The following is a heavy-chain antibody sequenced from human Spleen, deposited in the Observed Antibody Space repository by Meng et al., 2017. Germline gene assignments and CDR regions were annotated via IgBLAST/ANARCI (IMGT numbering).Heavy chain of an antibody. CDR2: IYSSGNT. Sequence: SETLSLTCTVSRGSISSGSYYWSWIRQPAGKGLEWIGRIYSSGNTNYNPSLKSRVTMSVETSKNQFSLKLSSVTAADTAVYYCAREGGYGYGDYWYYYGMDVWGQGTTVTVSS. CDR3: AREGGYGYGDYWYYYGMDV. J-gene: IGHJ6*02. CDR1: RGSISSGSYY. V-gene: IGHV4-61*02. D-gene: IGHD4-17*01.